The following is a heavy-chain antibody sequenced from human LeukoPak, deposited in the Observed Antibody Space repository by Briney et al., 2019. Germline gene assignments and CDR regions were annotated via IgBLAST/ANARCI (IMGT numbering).Heavy chain of an antibody. J-gene: IGHJ2*01. V-gene: IGHV4-59*01. CDR2: IHYSGST. CDR1: GGSISSYY. D-gene: IGHD3-10*01. Sequence: SETLSLTCTVSGGSISSYYWSWIRQPPGKGLEWIGYIHYSGSTNYNPSLKSRVTISVDTSKNQFSLKLSSVTAADTAVYYCARAKYYYGSWYFDLWGRGTLVTVSS. CDR3: ARAKYYYGSWYFDL.